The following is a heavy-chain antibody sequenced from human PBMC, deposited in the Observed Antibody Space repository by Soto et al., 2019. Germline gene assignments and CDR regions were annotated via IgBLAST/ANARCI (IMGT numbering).Heavy chain of an antibody. V-gene: IGHV3-48*02. CDR1: GFTFSSYS. CDR3: ARDLPPTYYDFWSGYYPQNYYYYGMDV. J-gene: IGHJ6*02. Sequence: PGGSLRLSCAASGFTFSSYSMNWVRQAPGKGLEWVSYISSSSSTIYYADSVKGRFTISRDNAKNSLYLQMNSLRDEDTAVYYCARDLPPTYYDFWSGYYPQNYYYYGMDVWVQGTTVTVSS. CDR2: ISSSSSTI. D-gene: IGHD3-3*01.